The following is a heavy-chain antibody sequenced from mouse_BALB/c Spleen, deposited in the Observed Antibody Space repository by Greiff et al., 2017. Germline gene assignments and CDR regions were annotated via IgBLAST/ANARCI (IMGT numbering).Heavy chain of an antibody. CDR1: GYTFSSYW. CDR3: ARRDYEAWFAY. J-gene: IGHJ3*01. CDR2: ILPGSGST. Sequence: QVQLQQSGAELMKPGASVKISCKATGYTFSSYWIEWVKQRPGHGLEWIGEILPGSGSTNYNEKFKGKATFTADTSSNTAYMQLSSLTSEDSAVYYCARRDYEAWFAYWGQGTLVTVSA. V-gene: IGHV1-9*01. D-gene: IGHD2-4*01.